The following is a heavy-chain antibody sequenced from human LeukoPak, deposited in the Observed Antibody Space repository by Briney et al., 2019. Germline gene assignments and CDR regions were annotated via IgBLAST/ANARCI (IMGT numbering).Heavy chain of an antibody. J-gene: IGHJ4*02. V-gene: IGHV4-39*07. D-gene: IGHD3-10*01. CDR1: GGSISSSSYY. CDR3: ARGIHVRGVSHPTDY. CDR2: IYYSGST. Sequence: PSETLSLTCTVSGGSISSSSYYWGWIRQPPGKGLEWIGSIYYSGSTYYNPSLKSRVTISVDTSKNQFSLKLSSVTAADTAVYYCARGIHVRGVSHPTDYWGQGTLVTVSS.